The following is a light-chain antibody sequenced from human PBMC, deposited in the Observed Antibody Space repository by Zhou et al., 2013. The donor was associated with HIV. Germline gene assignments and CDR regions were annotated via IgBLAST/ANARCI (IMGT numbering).Light chain of an antibody. J-gene: IGKJ4*01. CDR3: QQYNGYSLT. Sequence: IQLTQSPSSLSASVGDRVTITCRASQGINNYLAWYQQKSGKAPKVLIFPTSTLQSGVPSRFSGSGSGTEFTLTISSLQPDDFAAYYCQQYNGYSLTFGGGTKVEIK. V-gene: IGKV1-9*01. CDR1: QGINNY. CDR2: PTS.